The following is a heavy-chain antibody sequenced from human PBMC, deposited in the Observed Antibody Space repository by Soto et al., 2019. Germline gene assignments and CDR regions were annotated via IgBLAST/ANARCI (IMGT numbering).Heavy chain of an antibody. CDR1: GYTFTSYD. CDR2: MNPNSGNT. J-gene: IGHJ6*03. CDR3: ATMGYCSSTSCYAWSHYYMDV. D-gene: IGHD2-2*01. V-gene: IGHV1-8*01. Sequence: GASVKVSCKASGYTFTSYDINWVRQATGQGLEWMGWMNPNSGNTGYAQKFQGRVTMTRNTSISTAYMELSSLRSEDTAVYYCATMGYCSSTSCYAWSHYYMDVWGKGTMVTVSS.